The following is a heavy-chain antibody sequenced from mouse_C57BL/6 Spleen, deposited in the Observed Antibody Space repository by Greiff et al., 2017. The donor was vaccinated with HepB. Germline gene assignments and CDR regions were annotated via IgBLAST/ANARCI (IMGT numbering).Heavy chain of an antibody. V-gene: IGHV2-2*01. CDR3: ASYDYDEGAWFAY. J-gene: IGHJ3*01. CDR1: GFSLTSYG. Sequence: QVHVKQSGPGLVQPSQSLSITCTVSGFSLTSYGVHWVRQSPGKGLEWLGVIWSGGSTDDNAAFIYRLGISKDNSKSQVLFKMNSLQADDTAIYYCASYDYDEGAWFAYWGQGTLVTVSA. CDR2: IWSGGST. D-gene: IGHD2-4*01.